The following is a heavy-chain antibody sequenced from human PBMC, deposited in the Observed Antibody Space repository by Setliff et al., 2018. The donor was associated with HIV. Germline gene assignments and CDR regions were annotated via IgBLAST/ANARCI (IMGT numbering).Heavy chain of an antibody. CDR2: IYYSGST. Sequence: SETLSLTCTVSGGSISSGNYYWSWIRQHPGKGLEWIGYIYYSGSTYYNPSLKSRVTISVDTSKNQFSLKLSSVTAADTAVYYCARETVVTPAGHYYYMDVWGKGTTVTVSS. J-gene: IGHJ6*03. CDR1: GGSISSGNYY. D-gene: IGHD2-21*02. CDR3: ARETVVTPAGHYYYMDV. V-gene: IGHV4-31*03.